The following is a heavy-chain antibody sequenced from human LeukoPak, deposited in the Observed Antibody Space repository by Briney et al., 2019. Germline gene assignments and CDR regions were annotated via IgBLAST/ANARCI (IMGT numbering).Heavy chain of an antibody. V-gene: IGHV3-64*02. Sequence: GKSLRLSCAASGFTFSNYAMHWVRQAPGKGLEFVSAISSDGSTPYYADSVKGRFTISRDNSKNTLYLQMGSLRAEDMAVYYCARVFGGHTNGLDYWGQGTLVTVS. D-gene: IGHD2-8*01. CDR1: GFTFSNYA. CDR2: ISSDGSTP. J-gene: IGHJ4*02. CDR3: ARVFGGHTNGLDY.